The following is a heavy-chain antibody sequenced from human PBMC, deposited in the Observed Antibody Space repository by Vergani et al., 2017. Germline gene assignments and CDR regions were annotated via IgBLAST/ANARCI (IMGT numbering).Heavy chain of an antibody. CDR3: ARVEKRGSGSRDTADYYYYYMDV. CDR2: ISWNSGSI. Sequence: EVQLVESGGGLVQPGRSLRLSCAASGFTFDDYAMHWVRQAPGKGLEWVSGISWNSGSIGYADSVKGRFTISRDNAKNSLYLQMNSLRAGDTAVYYCARVEKRGSGSRDTADYYYYYMDVWGKGTTVTVSS. D-gene: IGHD3-10*01. V-gene: IGHV3-9*01. CDR1: GFTFDDYA. J-gene: IGHJ6*03.